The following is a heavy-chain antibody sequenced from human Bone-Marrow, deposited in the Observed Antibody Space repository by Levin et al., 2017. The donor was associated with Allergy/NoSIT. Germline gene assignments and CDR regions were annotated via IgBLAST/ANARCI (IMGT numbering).Heavy chain of an antibody. Sequence: GGSLRLSCAASGFTFDDYAMHWVRQAPGKGLEWVSGISWNSGSIGYADSVKGRFTISRDNAKNSLYLQMNSLRAEDTALYYCAKETRSSSWYGYFDYWGQGTLVTVSS. J-gene: IGHJ4*02. CDR3: AKETRSSSWYGYFDY. CDR2: ISWNSGSI. D-gene: IGHD6-13*01. V-gene: IGHV3-9*01. CDR1: GFTFDDYA.